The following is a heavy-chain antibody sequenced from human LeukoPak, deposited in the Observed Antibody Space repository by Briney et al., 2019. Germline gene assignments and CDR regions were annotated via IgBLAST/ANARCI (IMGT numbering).Heavy chain of an antibody. V-gene: IGHV3-23*01. CDR2: ISGSGGST. CDR1: GFTFSSYA. Sequence: PGGSLRLSCAASGFTFSSYATSWVRQAPGKGLEWVSAISGSGGSTYYADSVKGRFTISRDNSKNTLYLQMNSLRAEDTAVYYCAKDRKTYYYDSSGSHNWFDPWGQGTLVTVSS. J-gene: IGHJ5*02. D-gene: IGHD3-22*01. CDR3: AKDRKTYYYDSSGSHNWFDP.